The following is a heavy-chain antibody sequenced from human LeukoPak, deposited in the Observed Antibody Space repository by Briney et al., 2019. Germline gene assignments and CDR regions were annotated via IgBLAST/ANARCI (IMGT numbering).Heavy chain of an antibody. J-gene: IGHJ5*02. V-gene: IGHV3-30*02. Sequence: GGSLRLSCAASGFSFSSYGMHWVRQAPGKGLEWVAFILYDGGSTYYADSMKGRFTISRDNSKNTLYLQMNSLRPEDTSFYYCANDITMVRDPRGQGALVTVSS. CDR3: ANDITMVRDP. D-gene: IGHD3-10*01. CDR1: GFSFSSYG. CDR2: ILYDGGST.